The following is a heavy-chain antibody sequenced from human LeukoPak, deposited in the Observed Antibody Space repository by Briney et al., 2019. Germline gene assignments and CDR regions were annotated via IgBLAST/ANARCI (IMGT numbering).Heavy chain of an antibody. D-gene: IGHD6-13*01. V-gene: IGHV4-39*01. CDR1: GGSISSSSYY. CDR3: ARRLAAAGNEFFDY. J-gene: IGHJ4*02. CDR2: IYYSGST. Sequence: SETLSLTCTVSGGSISSSSYYWGWIRQPPGKGLEWIGSIYYSGSTYYNPSLKSRVTISVDTSKNQFSLKLSSVTAADTAVYYCARRLAAAGNEFFDYWGQGTLVTVSS.